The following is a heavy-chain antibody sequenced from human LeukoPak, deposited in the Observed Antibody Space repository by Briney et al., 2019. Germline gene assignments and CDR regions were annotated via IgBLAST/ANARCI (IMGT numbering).Heavy chain of an antibody. CDR1: GGTFSSYA. D-gene: IGHD3-22*01. Sequence: SVKVSCKASGGTFSSYAISWLRQAPGQGLEWMGRINPILGIANYAQKFQGRVTITADKSTSTAYMELSSLRSEDTAVYYCARDGHRHYDSSDYSHYWGQGTLVTVSS. CDR3: ARDGHRHYDSSDYSHY. CDR2: INPILGIA. J-gene: IGHJ4*02. V-gene: IGHV1-69*04.